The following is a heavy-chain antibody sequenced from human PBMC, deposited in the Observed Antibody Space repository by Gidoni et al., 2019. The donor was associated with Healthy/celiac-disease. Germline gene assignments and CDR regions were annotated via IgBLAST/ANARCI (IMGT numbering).Heavy chain of an antibody. CDR3: ARDRRFLESPGDYYYGMDV. D-gene: IGHD3-3*01. V-gene: IGHV4-59*01. CDR2: IYYSGST. CDR1: GCSLSSYY. J-gene: IGHJ6*02. Sequence: QVQLQESGPGLVKPSETLSLTCTVSGCSLSSYYWSWIRQPPGKGLEWIGYIYYSGSTNYNPSLKSRVTISVDTSKNQFSLKLSSVTAADTAVYYCARDRRFLESPGDYYYGMDVWGQGTTVTVSS.